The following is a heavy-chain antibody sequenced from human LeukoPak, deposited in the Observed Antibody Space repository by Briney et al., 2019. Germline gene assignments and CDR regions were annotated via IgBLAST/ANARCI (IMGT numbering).Heavy chain of an antibody. V-gene: IGHV3-23*01. J-gene: IGHJ4*02. CDR2: ISAAGGTT. CDR1: GFTFSSNA. D-gene: IGHD3-10*01. CDR3: ANRGTFYYGSGSYFPFFDY. Sequence: EGSLRLSCAASGFTFSSNAMSWVRQAPGKGLEWVSAISAAGGTTYYADSVKGRFTISRDNSKNTLYLQMNSLRAEDTAVYYCANRGTFYYGSGSYFPFFDYWGQGILVTVSS.